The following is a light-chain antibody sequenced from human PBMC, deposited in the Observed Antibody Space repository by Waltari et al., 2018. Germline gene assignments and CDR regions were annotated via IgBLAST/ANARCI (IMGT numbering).Light chain of an antibody. CDR3: QQYGSTPLVT. Sequence: PGDRATLSCRASPSVSSSYFAWYQQRPGQAPRLLIYGASSRATGIPDRFSGSGSGTDYTLTISRLEPEDFAVYYCQQYGSTPLVTFGQGTRLEIK. V-gene: IGKV3-20*01. CDR2: GAS. J-gene: IGKJ5*01. CDR1: PSVSSSY.